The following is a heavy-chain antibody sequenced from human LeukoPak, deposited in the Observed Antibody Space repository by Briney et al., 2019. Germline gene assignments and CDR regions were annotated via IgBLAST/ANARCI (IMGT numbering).Heavy chain of an antibody. CDR2: IYPGDSHA. CDR3: ARWGADTFIIDS. CDR1: GHSFTSYW. J-gene: IGHJ4*02. Sequence: GESLKISCKGSGHSFTSYWIGWVRQMPGKGLEWVGVIYPGDSHAIYSPSFQGQVTISADKSISTAYLEWGGLTTSDTAMYYCARWGADTFIIDSWGQGTLVTVSS. V-gene: IGHV5-51*01. D-gene: IGHD5-18*01.